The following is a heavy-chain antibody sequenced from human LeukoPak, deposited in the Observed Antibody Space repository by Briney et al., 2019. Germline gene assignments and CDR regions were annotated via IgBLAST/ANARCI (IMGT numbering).Heavy chain of an antibody. CDR2: ISGSGGST. Sequence: GGSLRLSCAASGFTFSSYAMSWVRQAPGKGLEWVSAISGSGGSTYYADSVKGRFTISRDNAKNSLYLQMNSLRAEDTAVYYCARFRSGGDYYMDVWGKGTTVTVSS. CDR1: GFTFSSYA. V-gene: IGHV3-23*01. D-gene: IGHD2-21*01. J-gene: IGHJ6*03. CDR3: ARFRSGGDYYMDV.